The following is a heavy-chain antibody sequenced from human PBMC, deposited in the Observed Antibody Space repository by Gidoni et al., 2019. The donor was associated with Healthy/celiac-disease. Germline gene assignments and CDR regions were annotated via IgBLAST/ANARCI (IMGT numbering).Heavy chain of an antibody. CDR1: GFPFSSYS. J-gene: IGHJ5*02. CDR2: ISSSSSYI. V-gene: IGHV3-21*01. CDR3: ARYSSSWDNWFDP. D-gene: IGHD6-13*01. Sequence: EVQLVESGGGLVTPGGSLRLSCAASGFPFSSYSMNWVRQAPGKGLEWVSAISSSSSYIYYADSVKGRFTISRDNAKNALYLQMNSLRAEDTAVYYCARYSSSWDNWFDPWGQGTLVTVSS.